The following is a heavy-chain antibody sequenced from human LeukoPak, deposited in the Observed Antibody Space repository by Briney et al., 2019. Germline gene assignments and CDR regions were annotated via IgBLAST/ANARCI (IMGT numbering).Heavy chain of an antibody. CDR3: ATGWTWDY. D-gene: IGHD3/OR15-3a*01. V-gene: IGHV1-24*01. J-gene: IGHJ4*02. CDR1: GYTFTRYY. Sequence: ASVKVSCKASGYTFTRYYMHWVRQAPGKGLEWMGGFDPEDGETIYAQKFQGRVTMTEDTSTDTTYMELSSLRSEDTGVYYCATGWTWDYWGQGTLVTVSS. CDR2: FDPEDGET.